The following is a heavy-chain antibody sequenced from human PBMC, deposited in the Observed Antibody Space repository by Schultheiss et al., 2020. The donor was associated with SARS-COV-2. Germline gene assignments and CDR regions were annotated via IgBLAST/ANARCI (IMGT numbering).Heavy chain of an antibody. CDR3: ARGQTGHMPFDY. Sequence: GSLRLSCAASGFTFTNAWMGWIRQPPGKGLEWIGEINHSGSTNYNPSLKSRLTISVDTSKNQFSLKLSSVTAADTAVYYCARGQTGHMPFDYWGQGTLVTVSS. J-gene: IGHJ4*02. V-gene: IGHV4-34*01. CDR2: INHSGST. CDR1: GFTFTNAW. D-gene: IGHD7-27*01.